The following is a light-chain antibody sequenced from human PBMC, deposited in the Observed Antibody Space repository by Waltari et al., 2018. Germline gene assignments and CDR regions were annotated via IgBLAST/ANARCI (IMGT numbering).Light chain of an antibody. CDR3: CSYTGTTTPRL. Sequence: QSALNQTASVTGSPGQSITISCTGTSSHVWRSNLASPYQQHPGKPPKVIIYEGNKRPSGVSDRFSGSKSGNTASLTISGLQAEDESDYYCCSYTGTTTPRLFGGGTKLTVL. V-gene: IGLV2-23*01. J-gene: IGLJ3*02. CDR2: EGN. CDR1: SSHVWRSNL.